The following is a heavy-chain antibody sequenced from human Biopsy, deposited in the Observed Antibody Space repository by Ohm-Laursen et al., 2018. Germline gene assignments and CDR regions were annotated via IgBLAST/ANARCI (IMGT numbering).Heavy chain of an antibody. D-gene: IGHD3-22*01. CDR2: IFNSANT. Sequence: TLSLTCTDSGGSISSGGSYWSWIRQRSGKGLEWIGYIFNSANTYYNPSLKNLITISGDTSKNQFSLKLNSVTAADTAVYYCARGDYFDSNGYFWFDPWGQGTLVTVSS. J-gene: IGHJ5*02. CDR3: ARGDYFDSNGYFWFDP. CDR1: GGSISSGGSY. V-gene: IGHV4-31*01.